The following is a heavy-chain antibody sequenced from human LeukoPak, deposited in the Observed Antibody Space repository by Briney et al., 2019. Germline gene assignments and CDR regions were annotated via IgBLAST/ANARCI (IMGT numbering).Heavy chain of an antibody. CDR1: GLTASSYA. Sequence: GGSLRLSCVASGLTASSYAMSWVRQAPGKGLEWVSAISGSGGSTYYADSVKGRFTISRDNSKNTLYLQMNSLRAEDTAVYYCAKPTIYYSPFDYWGQGTLVTVSS. D-gene: IGHD4-11*01. J-gene: IGHJ4*02. CDR2: ISGSGGST. CDR3: AKPTIYYSPFDY. V-gene: IGHV3-23*01.